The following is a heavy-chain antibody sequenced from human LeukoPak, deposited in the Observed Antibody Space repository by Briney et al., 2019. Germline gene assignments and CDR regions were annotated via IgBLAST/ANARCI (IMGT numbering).Heavy chain of an antibody. CDR1: GGSISSYY. Sequence: SETLSLTCTVSGGSISSYYWNWIRQPPGKALEWLGYAYYSGSTNYNPSLKTRLTISVDTSKAQFSLTLSSVTAADTAIYYCASRSGRNYYGMDVWGHGTTVIVSS. J-gene: IGHJ6*02. V-gene: IGHV4-59*01. D-gene: IGHD3-10*01. CDR2: AYYSGST. CDR3: ASRSGRNYYGMDV.